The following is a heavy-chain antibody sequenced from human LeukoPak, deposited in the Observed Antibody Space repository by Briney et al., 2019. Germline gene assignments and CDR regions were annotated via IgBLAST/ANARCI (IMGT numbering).Heavy chain of an antibody. V-gene: IGHV3-7*04. J-gene: IGHJ3*01. CDR1: GFTFSSYW. CDR2: IKQDGSKK. D-gene: IGHD6-19*01. Sequence: GGSLRLSCAASGFTFSSYWMSWVRQAPGKGLEWVANIKQDGSKKYYVDSVKGRFTISRDNSESTMYLQMNSLRVEDTAVYYCAKEGTRSHSQWAFDFWGQGTMVTVSS. CDR3: AKEGTRSHSQWAFDF.